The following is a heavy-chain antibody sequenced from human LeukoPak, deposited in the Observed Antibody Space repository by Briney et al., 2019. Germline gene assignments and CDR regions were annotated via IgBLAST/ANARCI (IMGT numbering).Heavy chain of an antibody. V-gene: IGHV3-30*02. CDR3: AKIGSWGSDY. J-gene: IGHJ4*02. Sequence: GGSLRLSCAASGFTFSSYGMHWVRQAPAKGLEWVAFIRYDGSNKYYADSVKGRFTISRDNSKNTLYLQMSSLRAEDTAVYYCAKIGSWGSDYWGQGTLVTVSS. CDR2: IRYDGSNK. D-gene: IGHD3-10*01. CDR1: GFTFSSYG.